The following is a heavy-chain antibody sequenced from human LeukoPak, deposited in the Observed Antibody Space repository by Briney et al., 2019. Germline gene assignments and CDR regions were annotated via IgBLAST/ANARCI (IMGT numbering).Heavy chain of an antibody. CDR3: ARQRNYGSGKGFDP. CDR2: IYYSGST. D-gene: IGHD3-10*01. Sequence: SETLSLTCTVSGGSISSSSYYWGWIRQPPGKGLEWIGSIYYSGSTYYNPSLKSRVTISVDTSKNQFSLKLSSVTATDTAVYYCARQRNYGSGKGFDPWGQGTLVTVSS. V-gene: IGHV4-39*01. J-gene: IGHJ5*02. CDR1: GGSISSSSYY.